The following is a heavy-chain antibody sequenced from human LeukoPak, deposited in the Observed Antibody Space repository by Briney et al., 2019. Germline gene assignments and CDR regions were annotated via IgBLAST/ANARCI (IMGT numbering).Heavy chain of an antibody. CDR1: GHTLSELT. CDR3: ATEMTSVVPDY. V-gene: IGHV1-24*01. Sequence: VASVKASCKVSGHTLSELTMYWVRQAPGKGLEWMGGFDPENDARMYARDFRGRVTMTEDTSTDTAYMELSSLRSEDTAVYFCATEMTSVVPDYWGQGTLVTVSS. CDR2: FDPENDAR. J-gene: IGHJ4*02. D-gene: IGHD4-11*01.